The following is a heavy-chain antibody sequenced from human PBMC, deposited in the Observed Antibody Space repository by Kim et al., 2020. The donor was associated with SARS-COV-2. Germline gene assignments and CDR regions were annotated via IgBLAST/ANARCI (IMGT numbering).Heavy chain of an antibody. CDR3: ARDPDYGGYSYFGY. J-gene: IGHJ4*02. CDR1: GFTLSSYW. D-gene: IGHD4-17*01. CDR2: IKSDGSST. V-gene: IGHV3-74*01. Sequence: GGSLRLSCVASGFTLSSYWMHWVRQVPGKGLVWVSRIKSDGSSTSYAESVKGRFTISRDNAKNTLYLQMNSLRAEATAVYYCARDPDYGGYSYFGYWGQGTLVTVSS.